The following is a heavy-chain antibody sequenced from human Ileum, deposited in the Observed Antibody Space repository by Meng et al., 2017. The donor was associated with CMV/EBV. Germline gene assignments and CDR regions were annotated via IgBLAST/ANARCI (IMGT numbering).Heavy chain of an antibody. Sequence: EQVEDAGGGVVQHGRSLGPSCAASGFTLSGYAMHWVRQAQGKGLEWVADIAYDGSNQYYGDSVKGRFTITRDNSKNTLYLQMNSLTTEDTAVYYCVRDRGSTTYYFDYWGQGTLVTVSS. D-gene: IGHD2-2*01. CDR3: VRDRGSTTYYFDY. V-gene: IGHV3-30*04. CDR2: IAYDGSNQ. CDR1: GFTLSGYA. J-gene: IGHJ4*02.